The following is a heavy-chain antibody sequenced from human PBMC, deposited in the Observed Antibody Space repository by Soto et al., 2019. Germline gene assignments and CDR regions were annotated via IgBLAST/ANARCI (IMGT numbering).Heavy chain of an antibody. CDR2: ISWDSGSE. J-gene: IGHJ3*02. CDR1: GFTFDDYG. CDR3: AKDQCSGGIRPGGNAFDI. Sequence: EVLLVESGGGLVQPGRSLRLSCAASGFTFDDYGMHWVRQAPGKGLEWVSGISWDSGSEGYADSVKGRFTISRDNAKNSLYLQMNSLRAEDTALYYCAKDQCSGGIRPGGNAFDIWGQGTMVTVSS. D-gene: IGHD2-15*01. V-gene: IGHV3-9*01.